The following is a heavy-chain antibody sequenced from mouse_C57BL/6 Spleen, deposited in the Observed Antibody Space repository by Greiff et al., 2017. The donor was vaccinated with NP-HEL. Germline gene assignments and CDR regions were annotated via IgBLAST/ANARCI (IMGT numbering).Heavy chain of an antibody. CDR2: ISDGGSYT. V-gene: IGHV5-4*01. CDR1: GFTFSSYA. CDR3: ARDLNYGGAMDY. J-gene: IGHJ4*01. Sequence: DVKLVESGGGLVKPGGSLKLSCAASGFTFSSYAMSWVRQTPEKRLEWVATISDGGSYTYYPDNVKGRFTISRDNAKNNLYLQMSHLKSEDTAMYYCARDLNYGGAMDYWGQGTSVTVSS. D-gene: IGHD1-2*01.